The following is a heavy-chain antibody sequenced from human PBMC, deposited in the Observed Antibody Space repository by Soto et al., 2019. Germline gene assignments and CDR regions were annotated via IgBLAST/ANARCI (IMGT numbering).Heavy chain of an antibody. CDR2: ISDSGTLT. J-gene: IGHJ6*02. CDR3: ARYIPGVRYYGMDV. CDR1: GFTFSSYA. V-gene: IGHV3-23*01. Sequence: EVQLLESGGGLVQPGGSLRLSCAASGFTFSSYAMKWVRQAPGKGLEWVSLISDSGTLTYYADSVKGRFTISRDNSGNTLCPQMYSLRAEDTAVYYCARYIPGVRYYGMDVWGQGTTVTDSS. D-gene: IGHD2-2*01.